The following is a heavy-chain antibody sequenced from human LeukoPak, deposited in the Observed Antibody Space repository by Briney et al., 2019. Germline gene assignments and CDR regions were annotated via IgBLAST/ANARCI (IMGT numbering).Heavy chain of an antibody. CDR2: IYYTGST. V-gene: IGHV4-39*07. CDR1: GGSISSSGYY. Sequence: SETLSLTCIVSGGSISSSGYYWGWIRQPPGKGLAWIGSIYYTGSTFYNPSLKSRVTISVDTSKNQFSLKLSSVTAADTAVYYCARRKPHIVVVPAATYYFDYWGQGTLVTVSS. CDR3: ARRKPHIVVVPAATYYFDY. J-gene: IGHJ4*02. D-gene: IGHD2-2*01.